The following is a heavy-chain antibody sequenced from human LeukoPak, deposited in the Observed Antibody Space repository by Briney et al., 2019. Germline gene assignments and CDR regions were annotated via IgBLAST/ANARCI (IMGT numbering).Heavy chain of an antibody. J-gene: IGHJ6*02. CDR3: ARDSFNDYGDYSRAYYYGMDV. CDR2: ISAYNGNT. CDR1: GYTFTSYG. V-gene: IGHV1-18*01. Sequence: ASVKVSFTASGYTFTSYGISWVRQAPGQGLEWMGWISAYNGNTNYAQKLQGRVTMTTDTSTSTAYMELRSLRSDDTAVYYCARDSFNDYGDYSRAYYYGMDVWGQGTTVTVSS. D-gene: IGHD4-17*01.